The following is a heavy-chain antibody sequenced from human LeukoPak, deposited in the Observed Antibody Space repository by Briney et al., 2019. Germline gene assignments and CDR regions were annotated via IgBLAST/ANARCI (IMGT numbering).Heavy chain of an antibody. CDR3: ARDLRGYDILTGYYELMDV. Sequence: PGGSLRLSCAASGFTFSSYSMNWVRQAPGKGLEWISYISSSSTIYYADSVKGRFTISRDNAKNTLYLQMNSLRAEDTAVYYCARDLRGYDILTGYYELMDVWGQGTTVTVSS. J-gene: IGHJ6*02. D-gene: IGHD3-9*01. CDR2: ISSSSTI. V-gene: IGHV3-48*01. CDR1: GFTFSSYS.